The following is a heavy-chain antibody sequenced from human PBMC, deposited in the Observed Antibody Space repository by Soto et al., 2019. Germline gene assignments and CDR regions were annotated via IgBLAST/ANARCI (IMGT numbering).Heavy chain of an antibody. J-gene: IGHJ6*02. CDR2: IYPGDSDT. Sequence: AECLITSCAASVHTFTTYCLGWVAQMPGKGLERMGIIYPGDSDTRYSPSFQGQVTSSVDKSINTAYLQWRSLKASDTAVYYCARNGYSSKLYYYYGMDVWGQGTSVTVSS. CDR1: VHTFTTYC. V-gene: IGHV5-51*01. CDR3: ARNGYSSKLYYYYGMDV. D-gene: IGHD5-12*01.